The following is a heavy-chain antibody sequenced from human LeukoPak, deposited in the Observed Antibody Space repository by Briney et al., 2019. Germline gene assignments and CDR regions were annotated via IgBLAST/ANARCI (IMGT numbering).Heavy chain of an antibody. CDR3: AEGDYVDTVMLN. CDR2: ISGSGGGT. Sequence: GGSLRLSCAASGFTFSSYAMSWVRQAPGKGLEWVSAISGSGGGTYYADSVKGRFTISRDNSKNTLYLQMNSLRAEDTAVYYCAEGDYVDTVMLNWGQGTLVTVSS. CDR1: GFTFSSYA. V-gene: IGHV3-23*01. J-gene: IGHJ4*02. D-gene: IGHD5-18*01.